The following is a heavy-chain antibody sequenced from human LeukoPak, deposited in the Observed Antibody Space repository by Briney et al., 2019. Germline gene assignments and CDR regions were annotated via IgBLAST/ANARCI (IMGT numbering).Heavy chain of an antibody. CDR2: INPNSGGT. D-gene: IGHD6-6*01. V-gene: IGHV1-2*02. CDR1: GYTFTDYY. J-gene: IGHJ6*03. CDR3: ARDKVIAARPHYYYYMDV. Sequence: EASVKVSCKASGYTFTDYYMHWVRQAPGQGLEWMGWINPNSGGTNYAQKFQGRVTMTRDTSITTAYMELSRLRSDDTAVYYCARDKVIAARPHYYYYMDVWGKGTTVIVSS.